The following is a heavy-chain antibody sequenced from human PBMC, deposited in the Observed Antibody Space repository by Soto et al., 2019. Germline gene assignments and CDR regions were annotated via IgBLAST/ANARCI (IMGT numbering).Heavy chain of an antibody. D-gene: IGHD3-3*01. CDR2: IYYSGST. V-gene: IGHV4-59*01. J-gene: IGHJ6*02. Sequence: LSETLSLTCTVSGGSISSYYWSWIRQPPGKGLEWIGYIYYSGSTNYNPSLKSRVTISVDTSKNQFSLKLSSVTAADTAVYYCARWGIFGVRSGSYYYYGMDVWGQGTTVTVSS. CDR1: GGSISSYY. CDR3: ARWGIFGVRSGSYYYYGMDV.